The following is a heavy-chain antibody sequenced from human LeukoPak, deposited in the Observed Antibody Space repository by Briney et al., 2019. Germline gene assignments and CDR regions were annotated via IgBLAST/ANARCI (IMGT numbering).Heavy chain of an antibody. J-gene: IGHJ5*02. CDR3: ARGDGYNFLGWFDI. Sequence: GGSLRLSCSTSGIIDKTNYMSWVGQAPGKGLEWVSVLHSGGSTYYAESVRGRFIISRDKSTNTLFLHMNSLRAHDTAVYFCARGDGYNFLGWFDIWGQGTLVTVSS. D-gene: IGHD5-24*01. CDR1: GIIDKTNY. V-gene: IGHV3-66*01. CDR2: LHSGGST.